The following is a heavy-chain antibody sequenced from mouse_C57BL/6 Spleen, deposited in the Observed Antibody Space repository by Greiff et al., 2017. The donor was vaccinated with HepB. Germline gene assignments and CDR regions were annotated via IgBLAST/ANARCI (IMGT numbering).Heavy chain of an antibody. D-gene: IGHD1-1*01. V-gene: IGHV1-15*01. J-gene: IGHJ2*01. CDR3: TSYYGSSLDY. Sequence: QVQLQQSGAELVRPGASVTLSCKASGYTFTDYEMHWVKQTPVHGLEWIGAIDPETGGTAYNQKFKGKAILTADKSSSTAYMELRSLTSEDSAVYSCTSYYGSSLDYWGQGTTLTVSS. CDR1: GYTFTDYE. CDR2: IDPETGGT.